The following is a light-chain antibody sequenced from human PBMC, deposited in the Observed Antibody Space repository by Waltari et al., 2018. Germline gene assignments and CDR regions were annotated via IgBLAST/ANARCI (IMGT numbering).Light chain of an antibody. CDR2: GAS. V-gene: IGKV3-15*01. CDR3: HQYNNWPPFT. Sequence: ETVMTQSPTTLSVSPGEGVTLSCRASQSVGTNLAWHQHKPGQAPRLLIYGASTRAAGMPVRFSGSGSGTEFTLTISGLQSEDFAVYYCHQYNNWPPFTFGPGTKVDI. CDR1: QSVGTN. J-gene: IGKJ3*01.